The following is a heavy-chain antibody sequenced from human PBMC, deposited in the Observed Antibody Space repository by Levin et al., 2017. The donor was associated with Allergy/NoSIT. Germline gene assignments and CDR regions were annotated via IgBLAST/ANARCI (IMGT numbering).Heavy chain of an antibody. CDR2: ISYSGRT. D-gene: IGHD3-10*01. J-gene: IGHJ6*03. V-gene: IGHV4-39*01. CDR1: GGSISSGNYY. Sequence: SETLSLSCTVSGGSISSGNYYWGWIRQPPGKGLEWIGTISYSGRTYYNASLESRVTLSVDTSKNQFSLKLSAVTAADTAVFYCARHPAGVFMVRGILTASPLFYMDVWGKGTTVTVSS. CDR3: ARHPAGVFMVRGILTASPLFYMDV.